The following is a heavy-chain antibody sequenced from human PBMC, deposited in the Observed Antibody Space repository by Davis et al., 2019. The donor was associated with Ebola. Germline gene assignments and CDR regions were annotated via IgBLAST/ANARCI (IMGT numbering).Heavy chain of an antibody. Sequence: GGSLRLSCAASGFTFSGSAMHWVRQASGKGLEWVGRIRSKANSYATAYAASVKGRFTISRDDSKNTAYLQMNSLKTEDTAVYYCTTLGYCSGGSCYSSFYWGQGTLVTVSS. D-gene: IGHD2-15*01. CDR1: GFTFSGSA. V-gene: IGHV3-73*01. J-gene: IGHJ4*02. CDR2: IRSKANSYAT. CDR3: TTLGYCSGGSCYSSFY.